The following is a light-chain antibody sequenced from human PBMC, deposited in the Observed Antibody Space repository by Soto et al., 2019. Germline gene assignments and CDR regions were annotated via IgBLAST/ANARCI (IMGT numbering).Light chain of an antibody. CDR3: CSYAVTNILV. V-gene: IGLV2-23*01. J-gene: IGLJ2*01. CDR2: EGS. CDR1: SSDVGSYNL. Sequence: QSVLTQPASVSGSPGQSITISCTGTSSDVGSYNLVSWFQQHPGNDPKLMIYEGSKRPSGVSNRFSGSKSGNTASLTISGLQAEDEADYYCCSYAVTNILVVGGGTKLTVL.